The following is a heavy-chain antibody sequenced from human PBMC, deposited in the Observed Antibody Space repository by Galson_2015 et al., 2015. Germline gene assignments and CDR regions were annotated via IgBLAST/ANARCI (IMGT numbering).Heavy chain of an antibody. CDR1: GFTFSNYA. CDR3: AKDQNMGESHRQLHD. V-gene: IGHV3-30*18. J-gene: IGHJ4*02. CDR2: ISYDGANN. D-gene: IGHD1-26*01. Sequence: SLRLSCAASGFTFSNYAMHWVRQAPGKGLQWVPEISYDGANNNYAPTVKGRFTVSRENSKNTLFLQMNSLKVDDTAVYYCAKDQNMGESHRQLHDWDQGTLVHDAS.